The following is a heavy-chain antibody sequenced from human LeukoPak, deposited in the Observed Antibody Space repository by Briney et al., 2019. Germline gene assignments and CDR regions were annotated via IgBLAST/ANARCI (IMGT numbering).Heavy chain of an antibody. Sequence: GESLKISRKGSGYSFTTYWIGWVRQMPGKGLAWMGIIYPGDSDTRYSPSFQGQVTISVDKSISTAYLQWSSLKASDTAMYYCARQAYGSGTYYDYWGQGTLVTVSS. CDR1: GYSFTTYW. J-gene: IGHJ4*02. V-gene: IGHV5-51*01. CDR3: ARQAYGSGTYYDY. D-gene: IGHD3-10*01. CDR2: IYPGDSDT.